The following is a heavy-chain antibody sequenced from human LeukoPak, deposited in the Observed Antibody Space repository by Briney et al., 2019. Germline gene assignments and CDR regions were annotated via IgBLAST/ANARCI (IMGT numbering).Heavy chain of an antibody. V-gene: IGHV1-69*06. J-gene: IGHJ6*03. CDR2: IFSNVGTK. D-gene: IGHD2/OR15-2a*01. Sequence: PRASLKVSCKASGGTFSSYAISWVRQAPGQGLEWMGVIFSNVGTKNYAQTVKGRFTISGDKSTSTPYMEMSSLRAEDTAVYYCCRSLGWVIPGGYYYYYYMDV. CDR1: GGTFSSYA. CDR3: CRSLGWVIPGGYYYYYYMDV.